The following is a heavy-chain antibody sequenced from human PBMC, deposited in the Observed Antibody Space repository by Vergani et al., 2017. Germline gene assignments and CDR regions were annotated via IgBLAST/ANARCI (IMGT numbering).Heavy chain of an antibody. CDR2: ICHTEDT. CDR1: GDSISSNNS. Sequence: QVQLQESGPGLVKPPGTLSLTCAVSGDSISSNNSWTWVRQPPGKGLEWIGEICHTEDTKYSPSLKSRVTVSVDESRNLFSLRLNSVTAADTAVYYCATIGYRRWSYYFDYWGQGILVTDSS. J-gene: IGHJ4*02. D-gene: IGHD1-26*01. CDR3: ATIGYRRWSYYFDY. V-gene: IGHV4-4*03.